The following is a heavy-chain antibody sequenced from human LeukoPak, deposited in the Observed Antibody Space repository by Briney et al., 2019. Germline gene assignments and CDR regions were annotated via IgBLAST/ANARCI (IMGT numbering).Heavy chain of an antibody. V-gene: IGHV4-59*12. CDR3: ARALGYCSADSCYGWFDP. Sequence: SETLSLTCTVSGGSISSYYWSWIRQPPGKGLEWIGYIYYSGSTNYNPSLKSRVTISVDTSKNQFSLRLNSVTAADTAVYYCARALGYCSADSCYGWFDPWGQGTLVTVSS. D-gene: IGHD2-15*01. CDR2: IYYSGST. CDR1: GGSISSYY. J-gene: IGHJ5*02.